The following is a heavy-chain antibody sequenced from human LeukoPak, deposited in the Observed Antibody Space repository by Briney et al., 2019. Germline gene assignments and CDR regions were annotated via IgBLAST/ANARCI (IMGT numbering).Heavy chain of an antibody. J-gene: IGHJ4*02. V-gene: IGHV3-74*01. Sequence: GGSLRLSCAASGFAFNTYWMHWVRQAPGKGLVWVSCIKSDGSDTTYTDSVKGRFTISRDNAKNTLYLQMNSLSAEDTAMYFCARDRGYTFDYWGQGTLVTVSS. CDR2: IKSDGSDT. D-gene: IGHD3-22*01. CDR1: GFAFNTYW. CDR3: ARDRGYTFDY.